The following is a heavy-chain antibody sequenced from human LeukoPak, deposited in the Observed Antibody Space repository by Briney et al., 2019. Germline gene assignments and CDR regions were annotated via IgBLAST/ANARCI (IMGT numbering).Heavy chain of an antibody. J-gene: IGHJ4*02. D-gene: IGHD3-9*01. Sequence: PSETLSLTCAVSGGSISSGGQSWSWIRQTAAKGLEWIGYRYHSGTTYYNPSLKTRVTISEDRSKNQFSLKLNSVTAADTAVYYCARHYYDILTGYSYLDYWGQGTLVTVSS. CDR3: ARHYYDILTGYSYLDY. CDR1: GGSISSGGQS. CDR2: RYHSGTT. V-gene: IGHV4-30-2*01.